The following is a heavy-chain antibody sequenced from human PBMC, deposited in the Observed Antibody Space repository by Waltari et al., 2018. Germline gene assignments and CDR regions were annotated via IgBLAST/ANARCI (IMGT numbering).Heavy chain of an antibody. CDR3: ARYSGSYTGVDY. CDR1: GGSISSYS. J-gene: IGHJ4*02. CDR2: IYSSGST. Sequence: QVQLQESGPGLVKPSETLSLTCTDSGGSISSYSWSWLRQPPGKGLEWIGYIYSSGSTYHYPSFKSRVTITQDTSKNQFSLKLSSVTAANTAVYYCARYSGSYTGVDYWVQGTLVTVSS. D-gene: IGHD1-26*01. V-gene: IGHV4-59*01.